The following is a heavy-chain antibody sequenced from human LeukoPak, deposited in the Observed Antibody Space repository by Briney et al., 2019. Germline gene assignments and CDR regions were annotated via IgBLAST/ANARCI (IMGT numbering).Heavy chain of an antibody. Sequence: SETLSLTCTVSGGSISSSSYYWGWIRQPPGKGLEWIGSIYYSGSTYYNPSLKSRVTISVDTSKNQFSLKLSSVTAADTAVYYCARGPRLRYYYYYYYMDVWGKGTTVTVSS. CDR2: IYYSGST. CDR1: GGSISSSSYY. J-gene: IGHJ6*03. CDR3: ARGPRLRYYYYYYYMDV. V-gene: IGHV4-39*07.